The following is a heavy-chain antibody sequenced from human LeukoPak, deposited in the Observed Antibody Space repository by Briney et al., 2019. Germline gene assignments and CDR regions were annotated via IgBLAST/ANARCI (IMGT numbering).Heavy chain of an antibody. CDR3: ARSSGTTYYYYYYMDV. V-gene: IGHV1-18*01. CDR1: GYTFTTYG. Sequence: ASVKVSCKASGYTFTTYGIIWVRQAPGQGLEWMGWISAYNGNTDYAQKLQGRVTMTTDTSTSTAYMELRSLRSDDTAVYYCARSSGTTYYYYYYMDVWGKGTTVTVSS. CDR2: ISAYNGNT. J-gene: IGHJ6*03. D-gene: IGHD6-19*01.